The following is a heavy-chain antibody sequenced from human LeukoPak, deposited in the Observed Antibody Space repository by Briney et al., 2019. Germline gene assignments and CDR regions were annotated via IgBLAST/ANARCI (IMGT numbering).Heavy chain of an antibody. J-gene: IGHJ4*02. V-gene: IGHV1-69*05. D-gene: IGHD5-18*01. CDR1: GGTFSSYA. CDR3: ARGRVKYSYGYESNY. Sequence: SVKVSRKASGGTFSSYAISWVRQAPGQGLEWMGGIIPIFGTANYAQKFQGRVTITTDESTSTAYMELSSLRSEDTAVYYCARGRVKYSYGYESNYWGQGTLVTVSS. CDR2: IIPIFGTA.